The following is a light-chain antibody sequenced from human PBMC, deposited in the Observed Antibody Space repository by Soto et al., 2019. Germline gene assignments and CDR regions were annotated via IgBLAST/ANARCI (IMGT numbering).Light chain of an antibody. CDR1: QSVSSN. J-gene: IGKJ1*01. V-gene: IGKV3-15*01. CDR2: GAS. Sequence: EIVMTQSPATLSVSPGERATLSCRASQSVSSNLAWYQQKPGQAPRLLIYGASTRATGIPARFSGSGSGTEFNLRSSSRQSEDVAVSYCQQYNNWPLAFGQGTKVEIK. CDR3: QQYNNWPLA.